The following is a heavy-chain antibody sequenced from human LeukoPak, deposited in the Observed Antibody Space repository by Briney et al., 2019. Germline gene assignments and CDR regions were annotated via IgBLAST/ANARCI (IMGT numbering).Heavy chain of an antibody. CDR3: AKHVDIVATNYYYMDV. Sequence: ASVKVSCKASGYTFTGYYMHWVRQAPGQGLEWMGWINPNSGGTNYAQKFQGRVTMTRDTSISTAYMELSRLRSDDTAVYYCAKHVDIVATNYYYMDVWGKGTTVTVSS. V-gene: IGHV1-2*02. J-gene: IGHJ6*03. CDR1: GYTFTGYY. D-gene: IGHD5-12*01. CDR2: INPNSGGT.